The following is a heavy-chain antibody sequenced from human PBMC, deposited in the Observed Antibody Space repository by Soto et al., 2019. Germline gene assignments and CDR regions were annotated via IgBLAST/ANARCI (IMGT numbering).Heavy chain of an antibody. Sequence: TLSLTCAVYGGSFSGYYWSWIRQPPGKGLEWIGEINHSGSTNYNPSLKSRVTISVDTSKNQFSLKLSSVTAADTAVYYCARGHGSSWYLYYYGMDVWGQGTTVTVSS. D-gene: IGHD6-13*01. CDR3: ARGHGSSWYLYYYGMDV. CDR2: INHSGST. J-gene: IGHJ6*02. V-gene: IGHV4-34*01. CDR1: GGSFSGYY.